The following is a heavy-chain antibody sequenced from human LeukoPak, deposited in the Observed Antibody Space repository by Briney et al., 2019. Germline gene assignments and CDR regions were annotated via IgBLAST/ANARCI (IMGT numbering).Heavy chain of an antibody. Sequence: GAAVTVSFTGSGYTFTSYYMHWVGQAPGQGREWVGIINPSGGSTSYAQKFQGRLIMTRDTSTSTVYMELSSLRSEDTAVYYCARARIAVAGTIYYFDYWGQGTLVTVSS. CDR3: ARARIAVAGTIYYFDY. J-gene: IGHJ4*02. D-gene: IGHD6-19*01. CDR1: GYTFTSYY. V-gene: IGHV1-46*01. CDR2: INPSGGST.